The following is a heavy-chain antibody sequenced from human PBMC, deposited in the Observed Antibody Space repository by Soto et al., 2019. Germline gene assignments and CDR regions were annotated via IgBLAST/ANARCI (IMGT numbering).Heavy chain of an antibody. CDR2: IVVGSGNT. CDR3: AAGISITGTLDY. Sequence: SVKVSCKASGFTFTSSAVQWVRQARGQRLEWIGWIVVGSGNTNYAQKFQERVTITSDMSTSTAYMELSSLRSEDTAVYYCAAGISITGTLDYWGQGALVTVSS. D-gene: IGHD1-7*01. J-gene: IGHJ4*02. V-gene: IGHV1-58*01. CDR1: GFTFTSSA.